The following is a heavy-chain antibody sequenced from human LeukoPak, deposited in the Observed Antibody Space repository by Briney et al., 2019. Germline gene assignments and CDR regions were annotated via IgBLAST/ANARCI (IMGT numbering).Heavy chain of an antibody. D-gene: IGHD2-2*02. V-gene: IGHV1-3*01. CDR1: GYTFTSYA. J-gene: IGHJ4*02. CDR3: ARAGYCSSTSCSTSYFDC. Sequence: ASVKVSCKASGYTFTSYAMHWVRQAPGQRLEWMGWINAGNGNTKYSQKFQGRVTITRDTSASTAYMELSSLRSEDTAVYYCARAGYCSSTSCSTSYFDCWGQGTLVTVSS. CDR2: INAGNGNT.